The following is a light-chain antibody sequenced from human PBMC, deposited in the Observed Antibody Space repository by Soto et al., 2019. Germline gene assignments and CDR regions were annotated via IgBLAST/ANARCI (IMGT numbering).Light chain of an antibody. V-gene: IGLV4-69*01. CDR3: QTWGTGIWV. J-gene: IGLJ3*02. CDR2: LNSDGSH. Sequence: QPVLTQSPSASASLGASVKLTCTLSSGYSTYGIAWHQQQPEKGPRFLMKLNSDGSHNKGDGIPDRFSGSSSGAERYLTISSLQLEDEADYYCQTWGTGIWVFCGGTKLTVL. CDR1: SGYSTYG.